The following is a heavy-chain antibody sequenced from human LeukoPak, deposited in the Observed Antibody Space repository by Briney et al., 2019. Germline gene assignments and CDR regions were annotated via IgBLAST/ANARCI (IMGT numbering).Heavy chain of an antibody. D-gene: IGHD3-16*01. CDR3: VKEGVEYSYSYGDY. V-gene: IGHV3-30*18. CDR1: GFTFSTYS. J-gene: IGHJ4*02. Sequence: PGGSLRLSCAASGFTFSTYSMNWVRQAPGKGLEWVALISYDGGDKYYAESMKGRITISRDNAENTLYLQMNNLRPDDTALYFCVKEGVEYSYSYGDYWGQGTLVTVSS. CDR2: ISYDGGDK.